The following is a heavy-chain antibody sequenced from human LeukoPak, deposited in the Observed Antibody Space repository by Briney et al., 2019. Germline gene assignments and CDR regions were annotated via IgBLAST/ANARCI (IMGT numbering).Heavy chain of an antibody. Sequence: GGSLRLSCGASGFIFSSYWMSWVRQAPGKGLEWVANINQDGSEKYYVDSVKGRFTSSRDNAKNSLYLQINSLRAEDTAVYYCARGLELNLGFDIWGQGTMVTVSS. V-gene: IGHV3-7*01. CDR1: GFIFSSYW. D-gene: IGHD1-7*01. CDR2: INQDGSEK. J-gene: IGHJ3*02. CDR3: ARGLELNLGFDI.